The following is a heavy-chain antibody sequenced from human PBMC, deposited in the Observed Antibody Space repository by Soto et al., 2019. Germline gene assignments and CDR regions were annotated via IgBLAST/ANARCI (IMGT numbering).Heavy chain of an antibody. CDR3: ASPYYYDSTGHDAFDI. D-gene: IGHD3-22*01. Sequence: SETLSLTCTVSGGSISRGGYYWTWIRPHPGNGLEWIGYIYYSGSTYYNPSLKSRVSISLDTSKNQFSLNLSSVTVADTAVYYCASPYYYDSTGHDAFDIWGQGTMVT. CDR2: IYYSGST. V-gene: IGHV4-31*03. CDR1: GGSISRGGYY. J-gene: IGHJ3*02.